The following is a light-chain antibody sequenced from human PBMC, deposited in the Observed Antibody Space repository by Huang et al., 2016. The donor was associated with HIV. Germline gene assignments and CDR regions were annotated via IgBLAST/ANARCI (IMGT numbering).Light chain of an antibody. CDR1: QSLLQSNGYNY. J-gene: IGKJ5*01. CDR2: LSS. Sequence: DIVMSQSPLSLPVTPGEPASISCRSSQSLLQSNGYNYLDWYVQKPGQSPQLVIYLSSNRASGVPDRFSGTGSVTHFTLRISRVEAEDVGVYYCMQALQTPRTFGQGTRLEIK. CDR3: MQALQTPRT. V-gene: IGKV2-28*01.